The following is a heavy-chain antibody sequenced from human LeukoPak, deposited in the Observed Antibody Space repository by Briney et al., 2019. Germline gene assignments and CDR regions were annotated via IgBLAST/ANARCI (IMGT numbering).Heavy chain of an antibody. CDR3: ARVDSSSWGGLRSSSYYGMDV. Sequence: PSETLSLTCTVSGGSISSYYWSWIRQPPGKGLEWIGYIYYSGSTNYNPSLKSRVTISVDTSKNQFSLKLSFVTAADTAVYYCARVDSSSWGGLRSSSYYGMDVWGQGTTVTVSS. V-gene: IGHV4-59*01. CDR2: IYYSGST. CDR1: GGSISSYY. D-gene: IGHD6-13*01. J-gene: IGHJ6*02.